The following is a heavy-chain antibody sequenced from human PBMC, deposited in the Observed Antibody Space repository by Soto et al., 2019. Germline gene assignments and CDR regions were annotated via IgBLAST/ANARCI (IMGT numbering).Heavy chain of an antibody. CDR3: ARLVRYCSGGSCYFTRDAFDI. CDR1: GGYISSYY. D-gene: IGHD2-15*01. V-gene: IGHV4-59*08. J-gene: IGHJ3*02. CDR2: IYYSGST. Sequence: PSETLSLTCTVSGGYISSYYWSCIRQPPGKGLEWIGYIYYSGSTNYNPSLKSRVTISVDTSKNQFSLKLSSVTAADTAVYYCARLVRYCSGGSCYFTRDAFDIWGQGTMVTVSS.